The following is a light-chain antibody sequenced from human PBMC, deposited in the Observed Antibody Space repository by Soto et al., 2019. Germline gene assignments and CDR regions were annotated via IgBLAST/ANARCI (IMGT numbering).Light chain of an antibody. Sequence: QSALTQPASVSGSPGQSITISCTGTSSDVGAYNRVSWYQQHPGKAPKLMLYDVSNRPSTISNRFSGSKSGNTASLTISGLPAEDEADYYCSSHASRSTLLFGGGTKLTVL. CDR2: DVS. CDR3: SSHASRSTLL. CDR1: SSDVGAYNR. J-gene: IGLJ2*01. V-gene: IGLV2-14*03.